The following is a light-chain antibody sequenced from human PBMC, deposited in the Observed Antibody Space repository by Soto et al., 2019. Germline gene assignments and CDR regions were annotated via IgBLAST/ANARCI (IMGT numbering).Light chain of an antibody. CDR2: KAS. J-gene: IGKJ1*01. Sequence: DIQMTRSPSSLSASVGDRVTITCRASQTISSWLAWYQQKPGKAPKLLIYKASTLKSGVPSRFSGSGSGTDFTLTISSLHPDDFATYYCQHYNSYSEAFGQGTKV. CDR1: QTISSW. CDR3: QHYNSYSEA. V-gene: IGKV1-5*03.